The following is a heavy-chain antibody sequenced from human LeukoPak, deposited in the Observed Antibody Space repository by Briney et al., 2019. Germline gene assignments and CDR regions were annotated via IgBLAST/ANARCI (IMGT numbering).Heavy chain of an antibody. CDR1: GGSISPYY. D-gene: IGHD5-12*01. Sequence: SETLSLTCTVSGGSISPYYWNWIRQPREKGLEWIGYVHYTGRTDYNPSLNSRVTITVDTSKSQFSLKVTSVTAADTAVYYCARDSSGYDSGWYFDLWGRGTLVTVFS. V-gene: IGHV4-59*01. CDR2: VHYTGRT. J-gene: IGHJ2*01. CDR3: ARDSSGYDSGWYFDL.